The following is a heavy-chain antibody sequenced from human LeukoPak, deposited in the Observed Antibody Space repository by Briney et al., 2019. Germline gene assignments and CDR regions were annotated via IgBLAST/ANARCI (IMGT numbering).Heavy chain of an antibody. Sequence: SETLSLTCTVSGGSISSGTYYWSWIRQPAGKGLEWIGRIYTSGRTNYNPSLKSRVTISVDTSKNQFSLKLSSVTAADTAVYYCARGRSYSNWFDPWGQGTLVTVSS. CDR3: ARGRSYSNWFDP. J-gene: IGHJ5*02. CDR2: IYTSGRT. D-gene: IGHD4-23*01. V-gene: IGHV4-61*02. CDR1: GGSISSGTYY.